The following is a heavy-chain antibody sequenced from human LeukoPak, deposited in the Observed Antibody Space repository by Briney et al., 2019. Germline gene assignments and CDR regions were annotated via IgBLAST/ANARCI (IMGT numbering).Heavy chain of an antibody. CDR3: ARGQPELYYYDSSGYLFDY. J-gene: IGHJ4*02. CDR1: GFTFSSYG. Sequence: PGRSLRLSCAASGFTFSSYGMHWVRQAPGKGLEWVAVIWYDGSNKYYADSVKGRFTISRDNSKNTLYLQMNSLRAEDTAVYYCARGQPELYYYDSSGYLFDYWGQGTLVTVSS. V-gene: IGHV3-33*01. CDR2: IWYDGSNK. D-gene: IGHD3-22*01.